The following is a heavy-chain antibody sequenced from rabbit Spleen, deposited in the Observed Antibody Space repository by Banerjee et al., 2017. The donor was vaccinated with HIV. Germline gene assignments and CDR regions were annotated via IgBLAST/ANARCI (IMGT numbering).Heavy chain of an antibody. CDR3: VRDQAGDADYGPYYLNL. D-gene: IGHD2-1*01. J-gene: IGHJ4*01. V-gene: IGHV1S47*01. CDR2: IEPIFGNT. Sequence: QEQLVESGGGLVQPGGSLKLSCKASGFDFSNYGVSWVRQAPGKGLEWIGYIEPIFGNTYYATWLNGRFTISSHNAQNTLYLQLSSLTAADTATYFCVRDQAGDADYGPYYLNLWGPGTLVTVS. CDR1: GFDFSNYG.